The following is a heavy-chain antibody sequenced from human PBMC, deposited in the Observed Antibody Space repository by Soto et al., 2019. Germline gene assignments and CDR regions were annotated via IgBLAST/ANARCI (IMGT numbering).Heavy chain of an antibody. CDR2: INYSGST. CDR1: GGSFSGYY. V-gene: IGHV4-34*01. CDR3: ARGLITIIGVVIIPTFDY. Sequence: SETLSLTCAVYGGSFSGYYWSWIRQPPGKGLEWIGEINYSGSTNYNPSLKSRVTISVDTSKNQFSLKLSSVTAADTAVYYCARGLITIIGVVIIPTFDYWGQGTLVTVSS. J-gene: IGHJ4*02. D-gene: IGHD3-3*01.